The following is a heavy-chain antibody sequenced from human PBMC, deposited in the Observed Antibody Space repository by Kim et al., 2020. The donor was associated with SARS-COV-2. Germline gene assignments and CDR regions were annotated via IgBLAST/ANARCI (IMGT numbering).Heavy chain of an antibody. CDR1: GGSISSGGYY. Sequence: SETLSLTCTVSGGSISSGGYYWSWIRQHPGKGLEWIGYIYYSGSTYYNPSLKSRVTISVDTSKNQFSLKLSSVTAADTAVYYCARDSHDSSGYYNWFDPWGQGTLVTVSS. CDR2: IYYSGST. V-gene: IGHV4-31*03. J-gene: IGHJ5*02. CDR3: ARDSHDSSGYYNWFDP. D-gene: IGHD3-22*01.